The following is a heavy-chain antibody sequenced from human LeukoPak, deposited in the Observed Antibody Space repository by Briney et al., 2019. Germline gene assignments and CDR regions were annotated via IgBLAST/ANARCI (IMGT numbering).Heavy chain of an antibody. CDR2: IYHSGST. CDR1: GYSISSGNY. CDR3: PRHYGEGYMN. D-gene: IGHD3-10*01. V-gene: IGHV4-38-2*01. Sequence: SETLSLTCAVSGYSISSGNYWGWIRQPPGKGREWIGSIYHSGSTYYNPSLKSRVTISVDTSKNQFSLKLSSVTAAATAEDYIPRHYGEGYMNWGQGTLVTVSS. J-gene: IGHJ4*02.